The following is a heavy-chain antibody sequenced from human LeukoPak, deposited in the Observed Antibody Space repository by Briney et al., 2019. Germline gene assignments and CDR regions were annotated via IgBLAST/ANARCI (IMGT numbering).Heavy chain of an antibody. V-gene: IGHV3-33*01. CDR1: GITFSSYG. CDR3: AREAIVVVTAAITEVGSFDY. J-gene: IGHJ4*02. Sequence: PGRSLRLSCAASGITFSSYGMHWVRQAPGKGLEWVAVIWYDGSNKYYADSVKGRFTISRDNSKNTLYLQMNSLRAEDTAVYYCAREAIVVVTAAITEVGSFDYWGQGTLVTVSS. CDR2: IWYDGSNK. D-gene: IGHD2-21*02.